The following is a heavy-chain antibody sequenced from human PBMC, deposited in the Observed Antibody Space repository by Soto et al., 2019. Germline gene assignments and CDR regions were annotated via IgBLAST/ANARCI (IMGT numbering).Heavy chain of an antibody. CDR3: ARPLPYSSSWYYFDY. CDR2: INHSGST. Sequence: SETLSLTCAVYGGSFSGYYWSWIRQPPGKGLEWIGEINHSGSTNYNPSLKSRVTISVDTSKNQFSLKLSSVTAADTAVYYCARPLPYSSSWYYFDYWGQGTLVTVSS. D-gene: IGHD6-13*01. J-gene: IGHJ4*02. V-gene: IGHV4-34*01. CDR1: GGSFSGYY.